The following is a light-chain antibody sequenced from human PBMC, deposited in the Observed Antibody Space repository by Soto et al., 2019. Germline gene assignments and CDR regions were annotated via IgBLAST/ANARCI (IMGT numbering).Light chain of an antibody. J-gene: IGKJ1*01. V-gene: IGKV1-9*01. Sequence: QLTQSPSSLSSSLGDRVTISCRASQGISSHLAWYQQKPGQAPRLLIYAASNLQSGVPSRFSGSGSGTEFTLTISGLQPEDSATYYCQQYTNTNNPWMCGQGTKVDIK. CDR3: QQYTNTNNPWM. CDR1: QGISSH. CDR2: AAS.